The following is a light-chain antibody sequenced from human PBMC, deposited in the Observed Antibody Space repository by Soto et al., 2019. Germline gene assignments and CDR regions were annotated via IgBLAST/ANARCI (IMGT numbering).Light chain of an antibody. V-gene: IGKV3-20*01. J-gene: IGKJ3*01. CDR1: QSVSSSF. CDR3: QHYGSSPSKFT. CDR2: GAS. Sequence: IVLTQSPGTLSLSPGERATLSCRASQSVSSSFLAWYQQRPGQAPRLLIFGASYRATGIPDRFSGSGSGTDFTLTISILEHEDFAVYYCQHYGSSPSKFTFGPGTKVDSK.